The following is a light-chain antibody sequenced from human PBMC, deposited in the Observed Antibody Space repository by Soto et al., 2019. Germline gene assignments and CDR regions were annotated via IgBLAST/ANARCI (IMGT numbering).Light chain of an antibody. J-gene: IGLJ2*01. CDR2: STD. CDR1: SSNIETNY. CDR3: AAWEDSLSGPV. Sequence: QSVLTQSPSASGTPGQSGTVSCSGSSSNIETNYVYWYQQLPGTAPKVLIYSTDKRPSGVPDRFSGSKSGTSASLAISGLRSEDEADYYCAAWEDSLSGPVFGGGTKLTVL. V-gene: IGLV1-47*01.